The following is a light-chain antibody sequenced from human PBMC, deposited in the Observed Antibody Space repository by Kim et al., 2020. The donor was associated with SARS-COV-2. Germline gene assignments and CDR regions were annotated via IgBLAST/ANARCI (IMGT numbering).Light chain of an antibody. CDR1: QSVSSSY. CDR2: GAS. Sequence: VSPGERATLSCRASQSVSSSYLAWYQQKPGQAPRLLIYGASSRATGIPDRFSGSGSGTDFTLTISRLGPEDFAVYYCQQYGSSRTFGQGTKVDIK. V-gene: IGKV3-20*01. J-gene: IGKJ1*01. CDR3: QQYGSSRT.